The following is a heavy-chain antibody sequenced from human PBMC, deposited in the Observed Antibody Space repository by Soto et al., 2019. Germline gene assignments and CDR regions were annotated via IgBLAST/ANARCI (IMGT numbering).Heavy chain of an antibody. CDR3: TRHGPPSYYDFWSGYHSGVH. J-gene: IGHJ4*02. CDR1: GFTFSGSA. D-gene: IGHD3-3*01. V-gene: IGHV3-73*01. CDR2: IRSKANSYAT. Sequence: EVQLVESGGGLVQPGGSLKLSCAASGFTFSGSAMHWVRQASGKGLEWIGRIRSKANSYATAYAASVKGRITISRDDSKNTAYLQMNSLKTEDTAVYYCTRHGPPSYYDFWSGYHSGVHWGQGTLVTVSS.